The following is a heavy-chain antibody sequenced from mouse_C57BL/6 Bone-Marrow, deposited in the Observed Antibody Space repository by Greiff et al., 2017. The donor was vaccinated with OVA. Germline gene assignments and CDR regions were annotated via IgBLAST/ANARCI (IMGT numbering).Heavy chain of an antibody. D-gene: IGHD1-1*01. V-gene: IGHV1-82*01. CDR3: ARKESDVATGY. J-gene: IGHJ3*01. CDR1: GYAFSSSW. CDR2: IYPGDGDT. Sequence: VQLQQSGPELVKPGASVKISCKASGYAFSSSWMNWVKQRPGKGLEWIGRIYPGDGDTNYNGKFKGKATLTADKSSSTAYMQLSSLTSEDAAVYFCARKESDVATGYWGQGTLVTVSA.